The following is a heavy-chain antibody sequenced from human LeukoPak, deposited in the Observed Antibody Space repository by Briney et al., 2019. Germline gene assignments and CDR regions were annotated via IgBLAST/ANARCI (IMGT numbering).Heavy chain of an antibody. V-gene: IGHV4-34*01. J-gene: IGHJ4*02. D-gene: IGHD6-6*01. CDR3: ARGWLVLRGSSLGFDY. CDR1: GGSFSGYY. Sequence: PSETLSLTSAVYGGSFSGYYWSWIRQPPGKGLEWIGEINHSGSTNYNPSLKSRATISVDTSKNQFSLKLSSVTAADTAVYYCARGWLVLRGSSLGFDYWGQGTLVTVSS. CDR2: INHSGST.